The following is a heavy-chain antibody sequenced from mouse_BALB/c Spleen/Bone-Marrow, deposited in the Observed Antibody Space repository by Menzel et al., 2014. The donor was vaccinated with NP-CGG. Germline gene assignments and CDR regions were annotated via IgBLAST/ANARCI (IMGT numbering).Heavy chain of an antibody. Sequence: LKQSGYELVRPGASVKLSCKASGYIFANYWMHWVKQRHGQGLEWIGNISPRSGSTNYDEKFKSKATLTVDTSSATAYMYLNSLTSEDSAVYYCTRIFDYWGQGTILTVSS. J-gene: IGHJ2*01. CDR2: ISPRSGST. V-gene: IGHV1S22*01. CDR1: GYIFANYW. CDR3: TRIFDY.